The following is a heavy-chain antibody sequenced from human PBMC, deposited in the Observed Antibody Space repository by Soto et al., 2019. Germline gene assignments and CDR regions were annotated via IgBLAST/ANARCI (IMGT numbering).Heavy chain of an antibody. Sequence: SETLSLTCAVYGESFSGYYWSWIRQPPGKGLEWIGEINHSGSTNYNPSLKSRVTISVDTSKNQFSLKLSSVTAADTAVYYCARGAGGSGSYPYYYYYYMDVWGKGTTVTVSS. J-gene: IGHJ6*03. CDR3: ARGAGGSGSYPYYYYYYMDV. CDR1: GESFSGYY. D-gene: IGHD3-10*01. CDR2: INHSGST. V-gene: IGHV4-34*01.